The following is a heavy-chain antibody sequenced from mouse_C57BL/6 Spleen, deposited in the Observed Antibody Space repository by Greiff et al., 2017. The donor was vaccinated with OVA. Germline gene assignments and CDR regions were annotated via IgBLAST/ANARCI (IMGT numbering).Heavy chain of an antibody. J-gene: IGHJ2*01. V-gene: IGHV3-6*01. CDR1: GYSITSGYY. CDR3: ARGRIYDGYYGGVDY. D-gene: IGHD2-3*01. Sequence: ESGPGLVKPSQSLSLTCSVTGYSITSGYYWNWIRQFPGNKLEWMGYISYDGSNNYNPSLKNRISITRDTSKNQFFLKLNSVTTEDTATYYCARGRIYDGYYGGVDYWGQGTTLTVSS. CDR2: ISYDGSN.